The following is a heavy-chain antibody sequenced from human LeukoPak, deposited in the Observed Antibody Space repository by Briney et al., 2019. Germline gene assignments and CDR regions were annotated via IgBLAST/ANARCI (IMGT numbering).Heavy chain of an antibody. Sequence: SETLSLTCTVSGGSISSYYWSWIRQPPGKGLEWIGYVYYSGSTNYNPSLKSRVTILVDTSKNQFSLKLSSVTAADTAVYYCARLSRDGYNSDYWGQGTLVTVSS. CDR2: VYYSGST. CDR1: GGSISSYY. J-gene: IGHJ4*02. D-gene: IGHD5-24*01. V-gene: IGHV4-59*01. CDR3: ARLSRDGYNSDY.